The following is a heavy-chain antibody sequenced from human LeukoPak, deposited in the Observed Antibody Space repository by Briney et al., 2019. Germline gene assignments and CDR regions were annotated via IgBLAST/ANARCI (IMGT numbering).Heavy chain of an antibody. Sequence: PGGSLRLSCAASGFTFSSYAMHWVRQAPGKGLEWVAVISYDGSNKYYADSVKGRFTISRDNSKNTLYLQMNSLRAEDTALYYCAKDTDYYAGLDAWGQGTTVTVSS. CDR3: AKDTDYYAGLDA. J-gene: IGHJ6*02. CDR1: GFTFSSYA. CDR2: ISYDGSNK. V-gene: IGHV3-30-3*01. D-gene: IGHD3-10*01.